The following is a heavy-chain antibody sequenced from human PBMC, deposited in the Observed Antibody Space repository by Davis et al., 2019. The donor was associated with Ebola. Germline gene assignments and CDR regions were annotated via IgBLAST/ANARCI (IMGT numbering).Heavy chain of an antibody. Sequence: GESLKISCAASGFTFSSYSMNWVRQAPGKGLEWVSSISSSSSYIYYADSVKGRFTISRDNAKNSLYLQMNSLRAEDTAVYYCAGNGGIYSGSYPRPDYWGQGTLVTVSS. D-gene: IGHD1-26*01. CDR2: ISSSSSYI. V-gene: IGHV3-21*01. CDR1: GFTFSSYS. J-gene: IGHJ4*02. CDR3: AGNGGIYSGSYPRPDY.